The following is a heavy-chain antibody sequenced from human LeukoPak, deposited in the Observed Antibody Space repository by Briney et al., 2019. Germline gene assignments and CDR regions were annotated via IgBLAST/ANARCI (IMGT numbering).Heavy chain of an antibody. V-gene: IGHV3-30*02. D-gene: IGHD3-16*01. CDR1: GFTFSSYG. CDR3: AKDGEITFGGVMIGYLDY. J-gene: IGHJ4*02. Sequence: GGSLRLSCAASGFTFSSYGMHWVRQAPGKGLEWVAFIRYDGSNKYYADSVKGRFTISRDNSKNTLYLQMNSLRAEDTAVYYCAKDGEITFGGVMIGYLDYWGQGTLVTVSS. CDR2: IRYDGSNK.